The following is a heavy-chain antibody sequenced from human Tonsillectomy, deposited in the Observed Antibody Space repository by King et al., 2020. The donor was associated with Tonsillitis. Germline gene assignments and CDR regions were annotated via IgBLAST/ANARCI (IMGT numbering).Heavy chain of an antibody. D-gene: IGHD3/OR15-3a*01. V-gene: IGHV5-51*01. CDR1: GYNFNRFW. CDR2: IYPGDSDT. CDR3: ARHVYSEIFGRNSTSEGMDV. J-gene: IGHJ6*02. Sequence: VQLVQSGIEVKKPGESLKISCKGSGYNFNRFWVAWVRQMPGKGLEWMGIIYPGDSDTRYSPSFQGQVTISADNSINTAYLQWSSLKASDTAIYYCARHVYSEIFGRNSTSEGMDVWGQGTTVTVTS.